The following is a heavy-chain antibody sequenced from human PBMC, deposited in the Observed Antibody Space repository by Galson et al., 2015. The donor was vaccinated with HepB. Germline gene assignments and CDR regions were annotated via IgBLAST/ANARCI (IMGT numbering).Heavy chain of an antibody. J-gene: IGHJ5*02. CDR3: ARDSITMARFDP. CDR2: IYWDDDK. V-gene: IGHV2-5*02. CDR1: GFSLSTRGVG. D-gene: IGHD3-10*01. Sequence: PALVKPTQTLTLTCTFSGFSLSTRGVGVGWIRQPPGKALEWLALIYWDDDKRYSPSLRTRLTISKDTSKSQVVLTMTNMDPVDTATYYCARDSITMARFDPWGQGTLVTVSS.